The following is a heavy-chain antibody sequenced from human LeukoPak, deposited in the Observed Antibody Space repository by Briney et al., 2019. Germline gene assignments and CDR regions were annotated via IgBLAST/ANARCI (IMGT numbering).Heavy chain of an antibody. V-gene: IGHV4-34*01. CDR1: GGSFSDYY. D-gene: IGHD5-18*01. CDR2: INHSGST. CDR3: ARGTWIQLWVPFDY. J-gene: IGHJ4*02. Sequence: SETLSLACAVYGGSFSDYYWSWIRQTPGKGLEWIGEINHSGSTEYNPSLKSRVTISVDTSNNQFSLKMTSMTAADTAVYYCARGTWIQLWVPFDYWGQGTLVTVSS.